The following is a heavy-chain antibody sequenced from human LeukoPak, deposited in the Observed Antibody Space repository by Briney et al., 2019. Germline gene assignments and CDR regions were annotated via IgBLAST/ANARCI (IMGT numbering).Heavy chain of an antibody. Sequence: GGSLRLSCAASGFTFSSYGMHWVRQAPGKGLEWVAFIRYGGSNKYYADSVKGRFTISRDSSKNTLYLQMNSLGAEDTAVYYCAKDMGYYDSSGYYYQDYWGQGTLVTVSS. J-gene: IGHJ4*02. CDR2: IRYGGSNK. CDR3: AKDMGYYDSSGYYYQDY. V-gene: IGHV3-30*02. CDR1: GFTFSSYG. D-gene: IGHD3-22*01.